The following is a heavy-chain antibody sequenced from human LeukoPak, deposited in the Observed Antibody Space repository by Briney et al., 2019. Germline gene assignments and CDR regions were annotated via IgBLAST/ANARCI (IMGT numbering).Heavy chain of an antibody. J-gene: IGHJ6*02. CDR2: ISYDGSNK. Sequence: PGRSLRLSCAASGFTFSSYGMHWVRQAPGKGLEWVAVISYDGSNKYYADSVKGRFTISRDNSKNTLHLQMNSLRAEDTAVYYCAKEGLHYDILTGSIYYYGMDVWGQGTTVTVSS. V-gene: IGHV3-30*18. CDR3: AKEGLHYDILTGSIYYYGMDV. D-gene: IGHD3-9*01. CDR1: GFTFSSYG.